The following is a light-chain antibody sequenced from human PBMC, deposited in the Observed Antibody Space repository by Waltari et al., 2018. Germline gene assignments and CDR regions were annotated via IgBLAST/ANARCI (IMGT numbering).Light chain of an antibody. Sequence: EIVLAQSPATLSFSPGERATLSCRASQSVGRFLAWYQRKPGQAPRPLIYDASDRATGTPARFSGSGSVTDFTLTISSLEPEDFAVYYCQHRGNWPLLAFGQGTRLEIK. V-gene: IGKV3-11*01. J-gene: IGKJ5*01. CDR2: DAS. CDR3: QHRGNWPLLA. CDR1: QSVGRF.